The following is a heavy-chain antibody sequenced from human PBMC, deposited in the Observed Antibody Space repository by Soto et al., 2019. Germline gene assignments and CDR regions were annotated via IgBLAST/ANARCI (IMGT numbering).Heavy chain of an antibody. CDR2: IYDSGNT. Sequence: SETLSLTCAVSGGSISGTTYSWSWIRQPPGKGLEWIGYIYDSGNTYYNPSLKSQFSISVDRSKNQFSLKLSSVTAADTAVYYCARGQGAAAGYSNFDDWGQGALVTVSA. D-gene: IGHD6-25*01. CDR1: GGSISGTTYS. V-gene: IGHV4-30-2*01. CDR3: ARGQGAAAGYSNFDD. J-gene: IGHJ4*02.